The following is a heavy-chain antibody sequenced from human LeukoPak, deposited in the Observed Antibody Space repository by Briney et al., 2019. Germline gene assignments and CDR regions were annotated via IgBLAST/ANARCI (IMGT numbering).Heavy chain of an antibody. J-gene: IGHJ4*02. Sequence: GGSLRLSCAASGFTVSSNYAMSWVRQAPGKGLEWVSSISGTGGSTYYADSVKGRFTISRDNSNNTLFLQMNSLRAEDTAVYYCAKVRTGHYFDYWGQGTLVTVSS. V-gene: IGHV3-23*01. CDR3: AKVRTGHYFDY. CDR2: ISGTGGST. D-gene: IGHD1-1*01. CDR1: GFTVSSNYA.